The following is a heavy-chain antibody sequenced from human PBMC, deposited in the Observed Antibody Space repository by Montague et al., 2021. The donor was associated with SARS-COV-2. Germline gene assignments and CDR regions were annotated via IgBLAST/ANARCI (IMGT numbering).Heavy chain of an antibody. J-gene: IGHJ6*02. Sequence: SETLSLTCAVYGGSFSGYYLNWIRQPPGKGLEWIGEINHSGSTNYNPSLKSQVTIAVDTSKNQVSLKLTSVTAADTAVFYCARSTVTNSPFGFSNKLRSRYNGMDVWGQGTTVTVSS. D-gene: IGHD4-17*01. CDR1: GGSFSGYY. V-gene: IGHV4-34*01. CDR3: ARSTVTNSPFGFSNKLRSRYNGMDV. CDR2: INHSGST.